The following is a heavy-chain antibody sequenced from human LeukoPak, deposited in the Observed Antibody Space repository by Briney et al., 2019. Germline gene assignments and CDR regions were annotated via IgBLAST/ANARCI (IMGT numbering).Heavy chain of an antibody. CDR1: GGSFSGYY. Sequence: PSETLSLTCAVYGGSFSGYYWSWIRQPPGKGLEWIGEINHSGSTNYNPSLKSRVTISVDTSKNQFSLKLSSVTAADMAVYYCARRSRGYCSSTSCYFDYWGQGTLVTVSS. V-gene: IGHV4-34*01. D-gene: IGHD2-2*01. J-gene: IGHJ4*02. CDR3: ARRSRGYCSSTSCYFDY. CDR2: INHSGST.